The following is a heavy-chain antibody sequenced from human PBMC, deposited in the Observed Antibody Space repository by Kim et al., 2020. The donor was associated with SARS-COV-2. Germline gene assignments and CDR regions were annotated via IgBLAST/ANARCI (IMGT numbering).Heavy chain of an antibody. Sequence: FRGRVTITADESTSTAYMELSSLRSEDTAVYYCARANITIFGVVRGAFDIWGQGTMVTVSS. CDR3: ARANITIFGVVRGAFDI. D-gene: IGHD3-3*01. V-gene: IGHV1-69*01. J-gene: IGHJ3*02.